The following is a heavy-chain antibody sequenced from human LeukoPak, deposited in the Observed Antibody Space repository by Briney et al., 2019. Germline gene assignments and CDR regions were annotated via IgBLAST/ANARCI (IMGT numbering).Heavy chain of an antibody. J-gene: IGHJ4*02. D-gene: IGHD1-1*01. CDR1: GYSISSGYY. CDR2: IYHGGTT. V-gene: IGHV4-38-2*02. Sequence: PSETLSLTCAVSGYSISSGYYWGWIRQPPEKGLEWIGSIYHGGTTLYNPSLKSRVTISVDTSKNQFSLKLTSVTAADTAVYYCAREGGTALFDFWGQGTLVTVSS. CDR3: AREGGTALFDF.